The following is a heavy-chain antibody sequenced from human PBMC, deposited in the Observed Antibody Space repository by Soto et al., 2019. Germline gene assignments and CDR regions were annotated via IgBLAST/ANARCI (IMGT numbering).Heavy chain of an antibody. J-gene: IGHJ6*03. CDR2: IWYDGSNK. D-gene: IGHD2-2*01. CDR1: GFTFSSYG. CDR3: ARKAVVPAASTYYTDV. V-gene: IGHV3-33*01. Sequence: GGSLRLSCAASGFTFSSYGMHWVRQAPGKGLEWVAVIWYDGSNKYYADSVKGRFTISRDNSKNTLYLQMNSLRAEDTAVYYCARKAVVPAASTYYTDVWGKGTTVTVSS.